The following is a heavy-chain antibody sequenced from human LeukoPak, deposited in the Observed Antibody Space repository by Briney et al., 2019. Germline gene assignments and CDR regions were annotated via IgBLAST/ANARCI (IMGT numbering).Heavy chain of an antibody. CDR1: GYTLTELS. CDR3: ATQAGVVLISYYFDY. CDR2: FDPEDGET. D-gene: IGHD3-22*01. Sequence: ASVKVSCKVSGYTLTELSMHWVRQAPGKGLEWMGGFDPEDGETIFAQKFQGRVTMTEDTSTDTAYVELGSLRSEDTAVYYCATQAGVVLISYYFDYWGQGTLVTVSS. J-gene: IGHJ4*02. V-gene: IGHV1-24*01.